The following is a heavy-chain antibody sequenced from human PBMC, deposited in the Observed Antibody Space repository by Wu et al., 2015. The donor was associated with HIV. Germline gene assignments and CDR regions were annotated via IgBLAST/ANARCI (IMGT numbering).Heavy chain of an antibody. D-gene: IGHD6-13*01. CDR2: INPSGGST. J-gene: IGHJ5*02. Sequence: QVQLVQSGAEVKKPGASVKVSCKASGYTFTSYYMHWVRQAPGQGLEWMGIINPSGGSTSYAQKFQGRVTMTRDTSTSTVYMELSSLRSEDTAVYYCARDRAIAAAGGWFDPGAREPWSPSPQ. CDR1: GYTFTSYY. CDR3: ARDRAIAAAGGWFDP. V-gene: IGHV1-46*03.